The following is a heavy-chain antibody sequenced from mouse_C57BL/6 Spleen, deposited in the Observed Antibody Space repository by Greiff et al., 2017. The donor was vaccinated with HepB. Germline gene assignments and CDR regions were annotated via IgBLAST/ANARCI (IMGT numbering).Heavy chain of an antibody. J-gene: IGHJ1*03. CDR2: IYPGSGST. Sequence: QVQLQQPGAELVKPGASVKLSCKASGYTFTSYWMHWVKQRPGRGLEWIGDIYPGSGSTNYNEKFKSKATLTVDTSSSTAYMQLSSLTSEDSAVYYCARAEGNWYFDVWGTGTTVTVSS. CDR3: ARAEGNWYFDV. CDR1: GYTFTSYW. V-gene: IGHV1-55*01.